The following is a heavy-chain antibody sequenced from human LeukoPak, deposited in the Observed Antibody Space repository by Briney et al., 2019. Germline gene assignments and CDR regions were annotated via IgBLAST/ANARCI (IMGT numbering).Heavy chain of an antibody. Sequence: SETLSLTCTVSGGSISSSSYYWGWIRQPPGKGLEWIGSIYYSGSTYYNPSLKSRVTISVDTSKNQFSLKLSSVTAADTAVYYCARDRFSCGGDCSDAFDIWGQGTMVTVSS. D-gene: IGHD2-21*02. CDR3: ARDRFSCGGDCSDAFDI. CDR2: IYYSGST. V-gene: IGHV4-39*07. CDR1: GGSISSSSYY. J-gene: IGHJ3*02.